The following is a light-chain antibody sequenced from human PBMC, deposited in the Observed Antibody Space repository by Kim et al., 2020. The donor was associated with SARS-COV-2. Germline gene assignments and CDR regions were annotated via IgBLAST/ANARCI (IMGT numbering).Light chain of an antibody. V-gene: IGLV2-8*01. CDR1: SSDVGAYNY. CDR2: EVD. CDR3: SSYVGSDRVV. J-gene: IGLJ3*02. Sequence: QSVLTQPPSASGSPGQSVTISCTGTSSDVGAYNYVSWYQQHPGKAPKVMIYEVDKRPSGVPDRFSGSKSGNTASLTVSGLQAEDEADYYCSSYVGSDRVVFGGGTKLTVL.